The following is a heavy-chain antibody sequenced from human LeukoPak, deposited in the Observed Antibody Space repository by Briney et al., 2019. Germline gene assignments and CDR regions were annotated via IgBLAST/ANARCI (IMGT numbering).Heavy chain of an antibody. CDR2: MNPNSGNT. J-gene: IGHJ4*02. Sequence: ASVKASCKASGYTFTSYDINWVRQATGQGLEWMGWMNPNSGNTGYAQKFQGRVTITRNTSISTAYMELSSLRSEGTAVYYCARGPENYYGSGSYYFDYWGQGTLVTVSS. D-gene: IGHD3-10*01. V-gene: IGHV1-8*03. CDR3: ARGPENYYGSGSYYFDY. CDR1: GYTFTSYD.